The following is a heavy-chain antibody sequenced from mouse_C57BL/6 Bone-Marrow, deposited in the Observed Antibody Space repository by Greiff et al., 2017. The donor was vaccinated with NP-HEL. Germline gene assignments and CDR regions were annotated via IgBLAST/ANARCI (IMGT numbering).Heavy chain of an antibody. V-gene: IGHV5-4*01. CDR1: GFTFSSYA. CDR2: ISDGGSYT. J-gene: IGHJ4*01. D-gene: IGHD2-10*01. Sequence: EVNVVESGGGLVKPGGSLKLSCAASGFTFSSYAMSWVRQTPEKRLEWVATISDGGSYTYYPDNVKGRFTISRDNAKNNLYLQMSHLKSEDTAMYYCARDPSYYPYAMDYWGQGTSVTVSS. CDR3: ARDPSYYPYAMDY.